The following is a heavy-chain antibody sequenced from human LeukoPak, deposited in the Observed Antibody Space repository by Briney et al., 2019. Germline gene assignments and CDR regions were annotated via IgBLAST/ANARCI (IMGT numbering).Heavy chain of an antibody. Sequence: ASVKVSCKASRGTFSSYAISWVRQAPGQGLEWMGGIIPIFGTANYAQKFQGRVTITTDESTSTAYMELSSLRSEDTAVYYCAAYYYGSGSYRPLDYWGQGTLITVSS. CDR2: IIPIFGTA. D-gene: IGHD3-10*01. CDR3: AAYYYGSGSYRPLDY. CDR1: RGTFSSYA. V-gene: IGHV1-69*05. J-gene: IGHJ4*02.